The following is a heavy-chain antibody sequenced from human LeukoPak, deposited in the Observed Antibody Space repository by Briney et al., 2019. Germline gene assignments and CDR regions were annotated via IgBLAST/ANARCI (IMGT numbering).Heavy chain of an antibody. CDR1: GFTFSSYA. J-gene: IGHJ4*02. D-gene: IGHD3-10*01. V-gene: IGHV3-23*01. CDR3: AKDVAYGSGTF. CDR2: ISGSGGST. Sequence: GGSQRLSCAASGFTFSSYAMSWVRQAPGKGLEWVSAISGSGGSTYYADSVKGRFTISRDNSKNTLYLQMNSLRAEDTAVYYCAKDVAYGSGTFWGQGTLVTVSS.